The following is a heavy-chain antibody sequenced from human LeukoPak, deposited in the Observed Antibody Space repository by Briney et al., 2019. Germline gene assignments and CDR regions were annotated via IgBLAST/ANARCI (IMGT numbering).Heavy chain of an antibody. CDR3: GRHLTISQLNCFDP. V-gene: IGHV4-39*01. D-gene: IGHD1-1*01. CDR2: IYYSGNT. Sequence: SETLSLTCTVSGDSISSHGYYWGWIRQTPGKGLEWIGSIYYSGNTYFNPSLKSRVTMSIDTSKNQFSLSLTSVTAADTAVYYCGRHLTISQLNCFDPWGQGTQVTVSP. CDR1: GDSISSHGYY. J-gene: IGHJ5*02.